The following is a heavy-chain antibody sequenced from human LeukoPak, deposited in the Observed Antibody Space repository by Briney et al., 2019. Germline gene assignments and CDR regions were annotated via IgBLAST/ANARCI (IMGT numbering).Heavy chain of an antibody. J-gene: IGHJ4*02. CDR1: GYTFTGYY. Sequence: ASVKVSCKASGYTFTGYYMHWVRQAPGQGLEWMGRINPNSGGTNYAQKFQGRVTMTRDTSISTAYMELSRLRSDDTAVYYCARTIVGATRHDYWGQGTLVTLSS. CDR3: ARTIVGATRHDY. D-gene: IGHD1-26*01. CDR2: INPNSGGT. V-gene: IGHV1-2*06.